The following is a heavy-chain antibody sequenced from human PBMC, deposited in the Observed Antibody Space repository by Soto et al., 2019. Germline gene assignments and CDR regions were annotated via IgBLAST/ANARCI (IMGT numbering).Heavy chain of an antibody. V-gene: IGHV1-69*13. CDR3: SLRRGRLQKLAALDY. D-gene: IGHD5-12*01. CDR1: GGTFSSYA. J-gene: IGHJ4*02. CDR2: IIPIFGTA. Sequence: GASVKVSCKASGGTFSSYAISWVRQAPGQGLEWMGGIIPIFGTANYAQKFQGRVTITADESTSTAYMELSSLRSEDTAVYYCSLRRGRLQKLAALDYWGQGTLVTVSS.